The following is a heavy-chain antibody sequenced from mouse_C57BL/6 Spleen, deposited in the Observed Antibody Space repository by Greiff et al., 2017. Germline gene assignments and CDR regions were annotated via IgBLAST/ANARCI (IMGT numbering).Heavy chain of an antibody. V-gene: IGHV2-2*01. CDR1: GFSLTSYG. J-gene: IGHJ4*01. CDR3: ARGPSYAMDY. CDR2: IWSGGST. Sequence: VKLMESGPGLVQPSQSLSITCTVSGFSLTSYGVHWVRQSPGTGLEWLGVIWSGGSTDYNAAFISRLSISKDNSKSQVFFKMNSLQADDTAIYYCARGPSYAMDYWGQGTSVTVSS.